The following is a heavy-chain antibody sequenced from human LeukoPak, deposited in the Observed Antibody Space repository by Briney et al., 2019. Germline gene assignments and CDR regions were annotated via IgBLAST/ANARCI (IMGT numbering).Heavy chain of an antibody. D-gene: IGHD2-2*01. CDR1: GGSTSSGGYY. V-gene: IGHV4-31*03. J-gene: IGHJ4*02. CDR2: IYYSGST. CDR3: ARLQDSNTSLDY. Sequence: PSQTLSLTCTVSGGSTSSGGYYWSWIRQHPGKGLEWIGYIYYSGSTYYNPSLKSRVTISVDTSKNQFSLKLSSVTAADTAVYYCARLQDSNTSLDYWGQGTLVTVSS.